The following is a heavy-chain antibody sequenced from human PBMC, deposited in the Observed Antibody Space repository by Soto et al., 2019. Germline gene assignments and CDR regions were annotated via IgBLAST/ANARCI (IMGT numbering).Heavy chain of an antibody. V-gene: IGHV1-18*01. Sequence: SVKVSCKASGYTFTSYGISWVRQAPGQGLEWMGWISAYNGNTNYAQKLQGRVTMTTDTSTSTAYMELRSLRSDDTAVYYCARDPGIAAAGPYYYYYYGMDVWGQGTTVTVSS. CDR1: GYTFTSYG. D-gene: IGHD6-13*01. CDR2: ISAYNGNT. J-gene: IGHJ6*02. CDR3: ARDPGIAAAGPYYYYYYGMDV.